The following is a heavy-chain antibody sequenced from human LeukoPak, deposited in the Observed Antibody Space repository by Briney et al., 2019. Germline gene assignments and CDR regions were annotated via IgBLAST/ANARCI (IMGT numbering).Heavy chain of an antibody. V-gene: IGHV4-31*03. J-gene: IGHJ4*02. D-gene: IGHD3-10*01. CDR2: IYYSGTA. CDR1: GGSISSGGYY. CDR3: ARDPYGSGSYYDDY. Sequence: KSSQTLSLTCTVSGGSISSGGYYWSWVRQHPEQGLEWIGYIYYSGTAYYNPSLKSRVTMSVDTSKNQFSLKLDSVTAADTAVYYCARDPYGSGSYYDDYWGQGTLVTVSS.